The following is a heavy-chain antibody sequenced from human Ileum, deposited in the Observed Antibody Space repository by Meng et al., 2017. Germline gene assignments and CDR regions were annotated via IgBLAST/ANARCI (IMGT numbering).Heavy chain of an antibody. CDR1: GDSVRSGGSS. D-gene: IGHD6-19*01. CDR2: IYISGST. V-gene: IGHV4-61*02. CDR3: AREEYSSGLFDY. J-gene: IGHJ4*02. Sequence: QGQLHEPGPRLLKHPQTLSPTSTVRGDSVRSGGSSWNGTRQPAGKGLEWIGRIYISGSTNYNPSLKSRLTISLATSYNQFSLTLTSVTAADTAVYYCAREEYSSGLFDYWGQGMLVTVSS.